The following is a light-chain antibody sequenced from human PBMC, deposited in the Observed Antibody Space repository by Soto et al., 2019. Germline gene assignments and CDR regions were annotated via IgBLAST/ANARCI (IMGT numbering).Light chain of an antibody. V-gene: IGKV1-9*01. CDR3: QQLNSYPLT. J-gene: IGKJ4*01. CDR1: QDVSDF. Sequence: DIQLTQSPSILSASVGDRVTLTCLASQDVSDFLAWYQHPPGKAPNLLIYAGYTLQSGVPSRFSGSGSGTDFTLTISSLQPEDFATYYCQQLNSYPLTFGGGTKVDNK. CDR2: AGY.